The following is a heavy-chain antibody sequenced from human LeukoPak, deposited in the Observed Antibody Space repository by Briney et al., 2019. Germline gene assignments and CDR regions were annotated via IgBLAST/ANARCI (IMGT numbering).Heavy chain of an antibody. V-gene: IGHV3-48*01. J-gene: IGHJ4*02. Sequence: GGSLRLSCAASGFTLSDYWMNWVRQAPGKGLEWVSYISSSSSTIYYADSVKGRFTISRDNAKNSLYLQMNSLRAEDTAVYYCARDPHSKIVVVPVELDGANWGQGTLVTVSS. D-gene: IGHD2-2*01. CDR3: ARDPHSKIVVVPVELDGAN. CDR2: ISSSSSTI. CDR1: GFTLSDYW.